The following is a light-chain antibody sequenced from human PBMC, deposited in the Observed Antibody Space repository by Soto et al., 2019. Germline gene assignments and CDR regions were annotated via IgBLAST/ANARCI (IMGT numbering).Light chain of an antibody. CDR3: QSYDSSLSVVV. V-gene: IGLV1-40*01. Sequence: QAVVTQPPSVSGAPGQRVTISCTGSSSNIGAGYDVHWYQQLPGTAPKLLIYGNSNRPSGVPDQFSGSKSGTSASLAITGLQAEDEADYYCQSYDSSLSVVVFGGGTKLTVL. J-gene: IGLJ2*01. CDR1: SSNIGAGYD. CDR2: GNS.